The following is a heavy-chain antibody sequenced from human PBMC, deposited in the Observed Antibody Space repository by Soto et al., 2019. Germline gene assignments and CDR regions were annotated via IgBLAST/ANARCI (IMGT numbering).Heavy chain of an antibody. CDR1: GYSFTSYA. V-gene: IGHV1-46*03. Sequence: ASVKVSCKASGYSFTSYAMHWVRQAPGQGLEWMGIINPSGGSTSYAQKFQGRVTMTRDTSTSTVYMELSSLRSEDTAVYYCARKNGDYVFFDDAFDIWGQGTMVTVSS. J-gene: IGHJ3*02. CDR3: ARKNGDYVFFDDAFDI. D-gene: IGHD4-17*01. CDR2: INPSGGST.